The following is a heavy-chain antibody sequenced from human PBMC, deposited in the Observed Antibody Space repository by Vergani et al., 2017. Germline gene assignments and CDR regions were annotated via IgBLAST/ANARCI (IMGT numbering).Heavy chain of an antibody. D-gene: IGHD6-13*01. V-gene: IGHV3-21*01. Sequence: EVQLLESGGGLVQPGGSLRLSCAASGFTFSSYSMNLVRQAPGKGLEWVSSISSSSSYIYYADSVKGRFTISRDNAKNSLYLQMNSLRAEDTAVYYCASSSWKYYFDYWGQGTLVTVSS. J-gene: IGHJ4*02. CDR2: ISSSSSYI. CDR1: GFTFSSYS. CDR3: ASSSWKYYFDY.